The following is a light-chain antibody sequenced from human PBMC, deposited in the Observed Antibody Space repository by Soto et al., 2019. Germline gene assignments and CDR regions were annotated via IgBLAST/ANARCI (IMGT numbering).Light chain of an antibody. CDR3: QQYPSYPLT. V-gene: IGKV1-5*03. CDR2: KAS. CDR1: QSISFW. Sequence: DIQMTQSPSTLSASVGDRVTITCRASQSISFWLACYQQKPGKAPNLLIYKASTLESGVPSRISGSGSGTGFTLTISSLQPDDFATYYFQQYPSYPLTLGQGTKLEIK. J-gene: IGKJ2*01.